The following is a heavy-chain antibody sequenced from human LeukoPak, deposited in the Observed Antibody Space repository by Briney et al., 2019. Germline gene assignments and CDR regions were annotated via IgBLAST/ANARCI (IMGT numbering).Heavy chain of an antibody. D-gene: IGHD3-9*01. CDR3: ARGTNILTGYNYYYYGMDV. V-gene: IGHV1-2*06. J-gene: IGHJ6*02. CDR2: INPNSGGT. CDR1: GGTFSSYA. Sequence: GASVKVSCKASGGTFSSYAISWVRQAPGQGLEWMGRINPNSGGTNYAQKFQGRVTMTRDTSISTAYMELSRLRSDDTAVYYCARGTNILTGYNYYYYGMDVWGQGTTVTVSS.